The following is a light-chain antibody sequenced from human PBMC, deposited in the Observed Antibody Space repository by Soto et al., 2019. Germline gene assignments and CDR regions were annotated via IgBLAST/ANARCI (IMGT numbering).Light chain of an antibody. V-gene: IGLV2-14*01. CDR1: SSDVGGYNY. CDR3: SSYTSSSTGV. CDR2: DVS. Sequence: QSALPQPASVSGSPGQSIALSCTGTSSDVGGYNYGSWYHQHPGKTPNLMIYDVSNRPSGVSNHFSGYKSGNTASLTNSGLKAEDEVEYYCSSYTSSSTGVFGGGTALTVL. J-gene: IGLJ3*02.